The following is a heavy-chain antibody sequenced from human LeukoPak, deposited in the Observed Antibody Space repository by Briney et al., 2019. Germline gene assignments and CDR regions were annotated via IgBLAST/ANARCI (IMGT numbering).Heavy chain of an antibody. CDR3: ARDRGYSSFDY. CDR2: IKEDGSEI. Sequence: PGGSLRLSREASAFTFSSYWMSWVRQAPGKGLEWVANIKEDGSEINYVDSVKGRFTISRDNAKNSLFLQMNSLRVEDTAVYYCARDRGYSSFDYWGQGTLVTVSP. V-gene: IGHV3-7*01. D-gene: IGHD4-23*01. J-gene: IGHJ4*02. CDR1: AFTFSSYW.